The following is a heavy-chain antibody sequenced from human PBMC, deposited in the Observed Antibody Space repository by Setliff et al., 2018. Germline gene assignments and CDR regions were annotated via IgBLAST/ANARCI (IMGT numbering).Heavy chain of an antibody. Sequence: SETLSLTCTVSGDSISGDYWSWIRQPPGKGLEWIGYIHSSGRSNYNPSLKSRVTISVDTSKNQFSLNLSSVTAADTAVYYCAAPGGGSYRFWGQGTLVTVSS. J-gene: IGHJ4*02. V-gene: IGHV4-4*08. CDR1: GDSISGDY. D-gene: IGHD1-26*01. CDR3: AAPGGGSYRF. CDR2: IHSSGRS.